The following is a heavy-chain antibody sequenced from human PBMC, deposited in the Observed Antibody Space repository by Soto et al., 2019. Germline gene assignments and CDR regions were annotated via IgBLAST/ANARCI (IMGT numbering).Heavy chain of an antibody. CDR2: IYWDDDK. CDR1: GFSLNPRGVG. CDR3: AHTYSSSPDDGFDV. J-gene: IGHJ3*01. V-gene: IGHV2-5*02. D-gene: IGHD6-6*01. Sequence: QITLKESGHTLVKPTQMLTLTCTFSGFSLNPRGVGVGWIRQPPGGALEWLALIYWDDDKRYSPSLRSRLTITTDPSKNQVVLTMTTLEPLDTGTYYCAHTYSSSPDDGFDVWGQGTRVTVSS.